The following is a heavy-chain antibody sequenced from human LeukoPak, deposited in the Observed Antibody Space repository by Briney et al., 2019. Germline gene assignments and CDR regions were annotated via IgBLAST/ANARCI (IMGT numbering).Heavy chain of an antibody. J-gene: IGHJ4*02. Sequence: TSETLSLTCAVYGGSFSGYYWSWIRQPPGKGLEWIGEINHSGSTNYNPSLKSRVTISVDTSKNQFSLKLSSVTAADTAVYYCAISSSSAPFYFDYWGQGTLVTVSS. CDR2: INHSGST. D-gene: IGHD6-6*01. CDR3: AISSSSAPFYFDY. CDR1: GGSFSGYY. V-gene: IGHV4-34*01.